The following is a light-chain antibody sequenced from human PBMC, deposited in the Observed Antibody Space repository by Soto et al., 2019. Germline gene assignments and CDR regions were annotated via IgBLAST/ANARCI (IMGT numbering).Light chain of an antibody. V-gene: IGKV3-11*01. J-gene: IGKJ4*01. CDR3: QQYNGYRLA. CDR1: QSVSSQ. CDR2: DAS. Sequence: EIVLTQSPATLSLSPGERATLSCRASQSVSSQLAWYQQKPGQAPRLLIYDASNRATGIPARFSGSGSATDFTLTISSLEPEDFAIYYCQQYNGYRLAFGGGTKVEIK.